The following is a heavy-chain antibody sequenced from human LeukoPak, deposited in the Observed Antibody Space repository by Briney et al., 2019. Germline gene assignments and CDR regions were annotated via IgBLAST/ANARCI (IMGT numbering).Heavy chain of an antibody. V-gene: IGHV3-30*18. CDR2: ISYDGSNK. D-gene: IGHD2-2*01. Sequence: GGSLRLSCAASGFTFSNYGMNWVRQAPGKGLEWVAVISYDGSNKYYADSVKGRLPISRDNSRNTLYLQMNSLRAEDTAVYYCAKDATGDDWYGHPPDNIVVVPGQTLDVWGKGTTVTVSS. CDR3: AKDATGDDWYGHPPDNIVVVPGQTLDV. J-gene: IGHJ6*04. CDR1: GFTFSNYG.